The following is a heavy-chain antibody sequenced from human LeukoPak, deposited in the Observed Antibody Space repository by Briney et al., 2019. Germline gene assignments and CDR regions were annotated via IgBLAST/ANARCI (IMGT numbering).Heavy chain of an antibody. D-gene: IGHD3-22*01. V-gene: IGHV4-38-2*02. CDR1: GYSISSGYY. Sequence: PSETLSLTCTVSGYSISSGYYWGWIRQPPGKGLEWIGSIYYSGSTYYNPPLKSRVTISVDTSKNQFSLKLSSVTAADTAVYYCARDPWGNYYDSSGYPIGKNWFDPWGQGTLVTVSS. J-gene: IGHJ5*02. CDR2: IYYSGST. CDR3: ARDPWGNYYDSSGYPIGKNWFDP.